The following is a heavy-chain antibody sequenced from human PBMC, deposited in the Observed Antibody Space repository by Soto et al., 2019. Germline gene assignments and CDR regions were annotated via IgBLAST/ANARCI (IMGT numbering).Heavy chain of an antibody. V-gene: IGHV1-69*01. Sequence: QVQLVQSGAEVKKPGSSVKVSCKASGGTFSSYAISWVRQAPGQGLEWMGGIIPIFGTANYAQKFQGRVTITADESPSTAYMELSSLRSEDTAVYYCARSSTYYYDSSGYYCGYWGQGTLVTVSS. J-gene: IGHJ4*02. CDR2: IIPIFGTA. CDR3: ARSSTYYYDSSGYYCGY. CDR1: GGTFSSYA. D-gene: IGHD3-22*01.